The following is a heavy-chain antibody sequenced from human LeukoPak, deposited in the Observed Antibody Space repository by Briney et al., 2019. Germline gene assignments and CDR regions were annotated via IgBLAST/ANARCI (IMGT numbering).Heavy chain of an antibody. J-gene: IGHJ4*02. CDR1: GYTFTSYH. D-gene: IGHD3-22*01. V-gene: IGHV1-46*01. CDR3: ARDYYDRNYFDY. Sequence: ASLKVSCKASGYTFTSYHIHWVRQAPGQGLEWMGIINPSGGSTNYAQKFQGRVTMTRDTSTSTVYMELSSLRSEDTAVYYCARDYYDRNYFDYWGKGTLVTVSS. CDR2: INPSGGST.